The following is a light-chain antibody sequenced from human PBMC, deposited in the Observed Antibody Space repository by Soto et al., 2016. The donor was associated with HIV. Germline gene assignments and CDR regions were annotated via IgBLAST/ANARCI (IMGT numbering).Light chain of an antibody. CDR2: KAS. V-gene: IGKV1-5*03. J-gene: IGKJ1*01. CDR1: QSISTW. CDR3: QHLGT. Sequence: DVQLTQSPSTLSASVGDRITITCRASQSISTWLAWYQQKPGQVPNLLIYKASTLQSGVPSRFSGSGSGTEFTLTISSLQPDDFATYYCQHLGTFGQGPRWKS.